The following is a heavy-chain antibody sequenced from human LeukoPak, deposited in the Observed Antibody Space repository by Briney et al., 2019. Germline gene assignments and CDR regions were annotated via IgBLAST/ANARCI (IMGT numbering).Heavy chain of an antibody. CDR1: GGTFSSYA. CDR2: IIPILGIA. D-gene: IGHD1-26*01. CDR3: ARGGVGATYAFDI. J-gene: IGHJ3*02. V-gene: IGHV1-69*10. Sequence: ASVKVSCKASGGTFSSYAISWVRQAPGQGLEWMGRIIPILGIANYAQRFQGRVTITAEKYTKTAYMELSSLRSEDTAVYYCARGGVGATYAFDIWGQGTMVTVSS.